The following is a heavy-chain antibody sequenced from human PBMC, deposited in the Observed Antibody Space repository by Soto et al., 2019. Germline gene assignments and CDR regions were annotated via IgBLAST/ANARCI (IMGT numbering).Heavy chain of an antibody. J-gene: IGHJ4*01. Sequence: SLRVAWGAAGVPCTDACRNCFRQVPGKGLEWVGRVKSKTDGGSSDYAAAVKGRFAVSRDDSRNIVYLQMNSLKIEDTGVYYCTTDSRTTLPEIRFDYWGHGTPVPVSS. CDR2: VKSKTDGGSS. CDR1: GVPCTDAC. D-gene: IGHD1-26*01. CDR3: TTDSRTTLPEIRFDY. V-gene: IGHV3-15*07.